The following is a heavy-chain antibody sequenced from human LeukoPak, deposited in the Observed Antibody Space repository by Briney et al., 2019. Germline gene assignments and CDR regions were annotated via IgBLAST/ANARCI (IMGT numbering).Heavy chain of an antibody. CDR1: GGSISSSSYY. V-gene: IGHV4-39*07. Sequence: SETLSLTCTVSGGSISSSSYYWGWIRQPPGKGLEWIGSIYYSGSTYYNPSLKSRVTISVDTSKNQFSLKLSSVTAADTAVYYCARDRWYFDLWGRGTLVTVSS. CDR3: ARDRWYFDL. CDR2: IYYSGST. J-gene: IGHJ2*01.